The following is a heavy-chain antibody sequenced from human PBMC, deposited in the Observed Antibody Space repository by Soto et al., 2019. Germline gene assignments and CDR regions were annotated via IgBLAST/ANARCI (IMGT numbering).Heavy chain of an antibody. CDR2: IYYSGST. Sequence: SETLSLTCTVSGGSVSSGSYYWSWIRQPPGKGLEWIGYIYYSGSTNYNPSLKSRVTISVDTSMNQFSLKLSSVTAADTAVYYCARDQAAGSYPYYFDYWGQGTLVTVSS. CDR3: ARDQAAGSYPYYFDY. V-gene: IGHV4-61*01. CDR1: GGSVSSGSYY. J-gene: IGHJ4*02. D-gene: IGHD1-26*01.